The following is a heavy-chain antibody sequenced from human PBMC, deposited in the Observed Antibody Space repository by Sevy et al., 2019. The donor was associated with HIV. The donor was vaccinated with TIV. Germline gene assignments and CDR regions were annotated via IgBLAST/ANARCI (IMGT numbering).Heavy chain of an antibody. CDR1: GFTFNKYS. Sequence: GGSLRLSCAASGFTFNKYSMSWVRQPPGKGLEWVATLSFGCGEINYADSVKGRFTISRDKSKNSFYLQMNNLGAEDTALYYCAREGCTKPHDYWGQGTLVTVSS. CDR2: LSFGCGEI. CDR3: AREGCTKPHDY. J-gene: IGHJ4*02. D-gene: IGHD2-8*01. V-gene: IGHV3-23*01.